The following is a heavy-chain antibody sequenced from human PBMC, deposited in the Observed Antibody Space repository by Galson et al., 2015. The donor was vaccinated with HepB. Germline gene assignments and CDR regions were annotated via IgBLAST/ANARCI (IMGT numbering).Heavy chain of an antibody. V-gene: IGHV5-10-1*01. CDR2: IDPSDSYT. CDR3: ARGNWDYGSGSPRNFDY. Sequence: QSGAEVKKPGESLRISCKGSGYSFTSYWISWVRQMPGKGLEWMGRIDPSDSYTNYSPSFQGHVTISADKSISTAYLQWSSLKASDTAMYYCARGNWDYGSGSPRNFDYWGQGTLVTVSS. D-gene: IGHD3-10*01. CDR1: GYSFTSYW. J-gene: IGHJ4*02.